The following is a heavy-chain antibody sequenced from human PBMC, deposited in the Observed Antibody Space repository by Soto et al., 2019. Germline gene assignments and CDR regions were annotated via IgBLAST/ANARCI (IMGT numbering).Heavy chain of an antibody. Sequence: SETLSLTCTVSGGSFKSGSYSWSWIRQPPGKGLEWIGYVYHTGRTSYNPSLKSRFSISMDTSKNQFSLNLDSVTAADTAVYFCARDFAYFDSWGQGTMVTVYS. CDR2: VYHTGRT. CDR1: GGSFKSGSYS. J-gene: IGHJ4*02. CDR3: ARDFAYFDS. V-gene: IGHV4-61*01. D-gene: IGHD3-3*01.